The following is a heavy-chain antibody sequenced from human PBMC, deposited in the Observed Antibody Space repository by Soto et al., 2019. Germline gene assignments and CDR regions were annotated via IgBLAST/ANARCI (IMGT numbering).Heavy chain of an antibody. CDR1: GYSFTSYW. D-gene: IGHD1-1*01. V-gene: IGHV5-51*01. J-gene: IGHJ6*02. CDR3: ARLPAGTTRDYYYYGMDV. CDR2: IYPGDSDT. Sequence: GESLKISCKGSGYSFTSYWIGWVRQMPGKGLEWMGIIYPGDSDTRYSPSFQGQVTISADKSISTAYLQWSSLKASDTAMYYCARLPAGTTRDYYYYGMDVWGQGTTVTVSS.